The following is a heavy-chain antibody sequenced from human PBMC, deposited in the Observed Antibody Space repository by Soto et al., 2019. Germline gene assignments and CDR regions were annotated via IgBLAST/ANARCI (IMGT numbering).Heavy chain of an antibody. CDR1: GGSFSGYY. J-gene: IGHJ6*03. Sequence: PSETLSLTCAVYGGSFSGYYWSWIRQPPGKGLEWIGEINHSGSTNYNPSLKSRVTISVDTSKNQFSLNMRSVTAAVTSVYYCARTNRPYYYYYMDVWGQGTTVTVSS. CDR2: INHSGST. CDR3: ARTNRPYYYYYMDV. V-gene: IGHV4-34*01.